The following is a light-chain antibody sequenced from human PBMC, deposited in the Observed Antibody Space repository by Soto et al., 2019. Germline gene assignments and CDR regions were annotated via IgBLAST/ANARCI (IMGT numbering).Light chain of an antibody. J-gene: IGKJ3*01. CDR1: QNVSTY. CDR3: QQRTNWLT. CDR2: DAS. Sequence: EIVLTQSPATLSLSPGERVTLSCRASQNVSTYLDWYQQKPGQAPRLLIYDASDRATGIPARFSGSGSGTDFTLTISSLEPEDFAVYYCQQRTNWLTFGPGTKVDIK. V-gene: IGKV3-11*01.